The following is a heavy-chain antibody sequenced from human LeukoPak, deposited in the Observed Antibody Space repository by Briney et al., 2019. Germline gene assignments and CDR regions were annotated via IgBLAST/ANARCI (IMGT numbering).Heavy chain of an antibody. V-gene: IGHV3-53*04. D-gene: IGHD1-14*01. CDR2: IYSGGST. CDR3: ARAGPYDAFDI. Sequence: GGSLRLSCAASGFSVNSNYMSWVRQAPGKGLEWVLVIYSGGSTYYADSVEGRFTISRHISKNTLYLQMNSLRAEDTAVYYCARAGPYDAFDIWGQGTMVTVSS. CDR1: GFSVNSNY. J-gene: IGHJ3*02.